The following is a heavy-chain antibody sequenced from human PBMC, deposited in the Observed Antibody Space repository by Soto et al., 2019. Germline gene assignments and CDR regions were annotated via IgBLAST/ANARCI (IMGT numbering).Heavy chain of an antibody. CDR3: ASQGGVPSKWVGVA. J-gene: IGHJ5*02. D-gene: IGHD1-26*01. V-gene: IGHV4-39*07. CDR2: IYYTGST. Sequence: SETLSLTWSVSGGPINSSSYFWGWVSQPPGKGLEWIGSIYYTGSTNYNPPLKSRVTISVDTSNYQFSLRLSSVTAADTAVYYCASQGGVPSKWVGVAWGQGTLVTVSS. CDR1: GGPINSSSYF.